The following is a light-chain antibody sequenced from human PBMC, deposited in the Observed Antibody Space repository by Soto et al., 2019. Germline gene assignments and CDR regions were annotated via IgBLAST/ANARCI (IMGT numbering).Light chain of an antibody. CDR3: QQYDSYSQT. Sequence: DIQITQSPSSLSASVGDRVTITCRASQSISSFLNWYQQKPGKAPKLLIYDASTLESGVPSRFSGSGSGTEFTLTISRLQPDDFATYYCQQYDSYSQTFGQGTKVDIK. V-gene: IGKV1-5*01. CDR2: DAS. J-gene: IGKJ1*01. CDR1: QSISSF.